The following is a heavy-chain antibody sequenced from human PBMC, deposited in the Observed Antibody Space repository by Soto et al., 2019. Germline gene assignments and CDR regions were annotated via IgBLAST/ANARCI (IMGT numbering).Heavy chain of an antibody. J-gene: IGHJ6*02. Sequence: ASVKVSCKAPGYTFTSYGISWVRQAPGQGLEWMGWISAYNGNTNYAQKLQGRVTMTTDTSTSTAYMELRSLRSDDTAVYYCARGPNYDFWSGYPTPANYYGMDVWGQGTTVTVSS. V-gene: IGHV1-18*01. D-gene: IGHD3-3*01. CDR1: GYTFTSYG. CDR2: ISAYNGNT. CDR3: ARGPNYDFWSGYPTPANYYGMDV.